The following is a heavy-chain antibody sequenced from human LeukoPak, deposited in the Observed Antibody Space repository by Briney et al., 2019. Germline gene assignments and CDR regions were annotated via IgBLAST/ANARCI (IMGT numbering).Heavy chain of an antibody. CDR2: IRNDGIEK. CDR3: ARVGTAEGTLEDY. V-gene: IGHV3-7*01. D-gene: IGHD6-13*01. Sequence: GGSLRLSCAASGFAFSVYWMSWVRQPPGKGLEWVANIRNDGIEKYYVSSVKGRFTISRDNAKNSLYLQMNSLRAEDTAVYYCARVGTAEGTLEDYWGQGTLVTVSS. CDR1: GFAFSVYW. J-gene: IGHJ4*02.